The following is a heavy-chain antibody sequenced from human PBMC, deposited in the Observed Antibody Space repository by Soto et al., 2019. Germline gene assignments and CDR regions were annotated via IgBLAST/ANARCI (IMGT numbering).Heavy chain of an antibody. J-gene: IGHJ4*02. CDR3: ARSPGYYFDY. CDR2: IYYSVNT. V-gene: IGHV4-59*12. CDR1: GDSISSYY. Sequence: SETLSLTCTVSGDSISSYYWSWIRQPPGKGLEWIGYIYYSVNTNYNPSLKSRVTIEVDTSKNQFSLKLSSVTAADTAVYYCARSPGYYFDYWGQGTLVTVSS.